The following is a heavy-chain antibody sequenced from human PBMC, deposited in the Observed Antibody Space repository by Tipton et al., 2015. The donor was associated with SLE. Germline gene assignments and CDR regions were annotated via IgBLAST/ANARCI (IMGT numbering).Heavy chain of an antibody. CDR1: GGSISSSAYY. CDR3: ARSEYSSGLIDY. J-gene: IGHJ4*02. V-gene: IGHV4-61*05. CDR2: IYYSGTA. D-gene: IGHD6-19*01. Sequence: TLSLTCTVSGGSISSSAYYWSWIRQPPGKGLEWIGFIYYSGTATYSPSLKGRVTISVDTSKKQFSLKLSSVTAADTAVYYCARSEYSSGLIDYWGQGTLVTVSS.